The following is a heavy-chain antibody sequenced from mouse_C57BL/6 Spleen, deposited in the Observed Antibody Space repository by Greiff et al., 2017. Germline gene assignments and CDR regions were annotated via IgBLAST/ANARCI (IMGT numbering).Heavy chain of an antibody. CDR3: ARSTMGTTGGYFDG. CDR2: ISSGGSYT. V-gene: IGHV5-6*02. Sequence: EVKLVESGGDLVKPGGSLKLSCAASGFTFSSYGMSWVRQTPDKRLEWVANISSGGSYTYYPDSVKGRFTIARDNAKNTLYLQMISLKSEDTAMYYCARSTMGTTGGYFDGWGTGTTVTVSS. J-gene: IGHJ1*03. CDR1: GFTFSSYG. D-gene: IGHD2-2*01.